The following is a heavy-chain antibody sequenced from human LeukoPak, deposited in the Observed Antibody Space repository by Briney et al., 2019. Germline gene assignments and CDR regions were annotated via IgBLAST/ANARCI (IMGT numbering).Heavy chain of an antibody. D-gene: IGHD3-22*01. J-gene: IGHJ4*02. CDR2: INPHSGDT. V-gene: IGHV1-2*02. Sequence: ASVKVSCKASGYIFTGYYIHWVRQAPGQGLEWMGWINPHSGDTNYAQMFQGRVTMTRDTSISTAYMELSRLRSDDTAVYYCARDRDYYDSIGYYYEGGSLDYWGQGTPVTVSS. CDR3: ARDRDYYDSIGYYYEGGSLDY. CDR1: GYIFTGYY.